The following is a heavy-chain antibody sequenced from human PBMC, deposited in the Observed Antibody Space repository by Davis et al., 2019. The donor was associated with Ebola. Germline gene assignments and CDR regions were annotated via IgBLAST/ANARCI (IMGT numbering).Heavy chain of an antibody. Sequence: MPGGSLRLPCTVSAASITSHYWTWIRQPPGKGLEWIGHISDSGSTYSNPSLKSRVTISIDTSKSQFSLKLSAVTAADTAVYYCARAVAGTLYYFDYWGQGTLVTVSS. CDR3: ARAVAGTLYYFDY. J-gene: IGHJ4*02. D-gene: IGHD6-19*01. CDR2: ISDSGST. CDR1: AASITSHY. V-gene: IGHV4-59*11.